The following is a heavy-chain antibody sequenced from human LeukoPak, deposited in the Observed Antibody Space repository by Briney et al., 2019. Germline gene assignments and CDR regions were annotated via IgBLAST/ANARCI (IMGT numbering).Heavy chain of an antibody. CDR1: GGSISSSSYY. CDR3: ARQLRYFDWLLSLTMDV. V-gene: IGHV4-39*01. Sequence: SETLALTCTVSGGSISSSSYYWGWIRQPPGQGLEYIGRIYYSGSTYYNPSLKSRVTISVDTSKNQFSLKLSSVTAADTAVYYCARQLRYFDWLLSLTMDVWGKGTTVTISS. CDR2: IYYSGST. J-gene: IGHJ6*03. D-gene: IGHD3-9*01.